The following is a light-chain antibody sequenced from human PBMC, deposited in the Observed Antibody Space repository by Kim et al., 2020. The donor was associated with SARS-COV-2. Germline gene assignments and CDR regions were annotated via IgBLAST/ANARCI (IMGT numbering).Light chain of an antibody. J-gene: IGLJ1*01. Sequence: QRVTISCSGSSSNIGSKYVYWYQQLPGTAPKLLIYRNNQRPSGVPDRFSGSKSGTSASLAISGLRSEDEADYYCAAWDDSLSGHYVFGTGTKVTVL. CDR3: AAWDDSLSGHYV. CDR1: SSNIGSKY. V-gene: IGLV1-47*01. CDR2: RNN.